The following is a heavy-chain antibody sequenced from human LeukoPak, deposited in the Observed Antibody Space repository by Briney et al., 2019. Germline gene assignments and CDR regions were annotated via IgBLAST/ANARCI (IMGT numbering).Heavy chain of an antibody. V-gene: IGHV1-46*01. CDR3: ARDQEGFDY. J-gene: IGHJ4*02. Sequence: ASVKVSCKASGYTFTSNYVHWVRQAPGQGLEWVGMIYPRDGSTSYAQKFQGRVIVSRDTSTSTVHMELSGLRSEDTAVYYCARDQEGFDYWGQGTVVTVSS. CDR1: GYTFTSNY. CDR2: IYPRDGST.